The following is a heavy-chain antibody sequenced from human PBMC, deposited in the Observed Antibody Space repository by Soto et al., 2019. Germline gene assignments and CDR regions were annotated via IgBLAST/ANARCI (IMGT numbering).Heavy chain of an antibody. Sequence: QVQLVQSGAEVKKPGSSVKVSCKASGGTFSSYAISWVRQAPGQGLEWMGGIIPIFGTANYAQKFQGRVTITADESTSTAYMELSSLRSEDTAVYYCAKTYYYDSSAYSTRRYYYYGMDVWGQGTTVTVSS. CDR1: GGTFSSYA. D-gene: IGHD3-22*01. V-gene: IGHV1-69*01. CDR2: IIPIFGTA. CDR3: AKTYYYDSSAYSTRRYYYYGMDV. J-gene: IGHJ6*02.